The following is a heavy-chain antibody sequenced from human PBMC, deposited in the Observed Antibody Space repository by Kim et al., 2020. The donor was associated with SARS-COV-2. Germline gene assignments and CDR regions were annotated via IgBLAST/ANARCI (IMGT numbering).Heavy chain of an antibody. Sequence: ASVKVSCKASGYTFTSYGISWVRQAPGQGLEWMGWISAYNGNTNYAQKLQGRVTMTTDTSTSTAYMELRSLRSDDTAVYYCARVGIVVVPAAIAPAVGDYWGQGTLVTVSS. D-gene: IGHD2-2*02. CDR1: GYTFTSYG. CDR2: ISAYNGNT. CDR3: ARVGIVVVPAAIAPAVGDY. V-gene: IGHV1-18*04. J-gene: IGHJ4*02.